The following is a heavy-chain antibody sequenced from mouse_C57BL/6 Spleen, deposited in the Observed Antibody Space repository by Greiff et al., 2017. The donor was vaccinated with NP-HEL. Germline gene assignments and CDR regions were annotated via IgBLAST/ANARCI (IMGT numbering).Heavy chain of an antibody. CDR2: ISYDGSN. V-gene: IGHV3-6*01. D-gene: IGHD2-2*01. CDR3: AREGYGYDWYFDY. Sequence: EVQVVESGHGLVKPSQSLSLTCSVTGYSITSGYYWNWIRQFPGNKLEWMGYISYDGSNNYNPSLKNRIAITRDTSKNQFFLKLNSVTTEDTATYYCAREGYGYDWYFDYWGQGTTLTVSS. CDR1: GYSITSGYY. J-gene: IGHJ2*01.